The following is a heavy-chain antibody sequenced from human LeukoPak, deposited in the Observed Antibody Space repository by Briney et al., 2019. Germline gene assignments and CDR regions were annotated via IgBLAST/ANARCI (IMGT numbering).Heavy chain of an antibody. Sequence: GGSLRLSCAASGLTFSKSALTWVRQAPGKGLEWVSTITDVGDIFYTYSVRGRFTISRDNSKNTVYMQMDGLRAEDTAVYYCTRDRGGSPTDVFDYWGQGALVTVSS. V-gene: IGHV3-23*01. D-gene: IGHD2-15*01. J-gene: IGHJ4*02. CDR2: ITDVGDI. CDR3: TRDRGGSPTDVFDY. CDR1: GLTFSKSA.